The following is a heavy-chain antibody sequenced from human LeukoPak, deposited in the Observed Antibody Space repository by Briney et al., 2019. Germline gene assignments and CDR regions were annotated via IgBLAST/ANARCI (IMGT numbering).Heavy chain of an antibody. V-gene: IGHV3-15*01. D-gene: IGHD3-22*01. CDR3: TPTGYYYDSSGYYPIDY. Sequence: GGSLRLSCAASGFTFSNAWMSWVRQAPGKGLEWVGRIKSKTDGGTTDYAAPVKGRFTILRDDSKNTLYLQMNSLKTEDTAVYYCTPTGYYYDSSGYYPIDYWGQGTLVTVSS. CDR2: IKSKTDGGTT. J-gene: IGHJ4*02. CDR1: GFTFSNAW.